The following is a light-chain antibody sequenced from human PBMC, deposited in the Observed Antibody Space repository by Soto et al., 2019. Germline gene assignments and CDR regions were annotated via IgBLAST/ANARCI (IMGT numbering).Light chain of an antibody. V-gene: IGKV1-39*01. J-gene: IGKJ4*01. Sequence: DIQMTQSPSSLSASVGDRVTITCRASQSISSYLNWYQQKPGKAPTLMIYAASSLQSGVPSRFSGRGSGTDFTLTISSLQPEDFATYYCQQSYSTLLTFGGGTKVEIK. CDR2: AAS. CDR3: QQSYSTLLT. CDR1: QSISSY.